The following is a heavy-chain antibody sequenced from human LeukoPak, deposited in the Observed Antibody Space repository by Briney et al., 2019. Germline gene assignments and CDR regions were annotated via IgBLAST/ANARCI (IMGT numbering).Heavy chain of an antibody. D-gene: IGHD4-23*01. CDR3: TTDSLFYGANSGREDY. CDR1: GFTFSSYS. CDR2: ISSSSSTI. V-gene: IGHV3-48*01. J-gene: IGHJ4*02. Sequence: GGSLRLSCAASGFTFSSYSMNWVRQAPGKGLEWVSYISSSSSTIYYADSVKGRFTISRDNAKNSLYLQMNSLKTEDTAVYYCTTDSLFYGANSGREDYWGQGTLVTVSS.